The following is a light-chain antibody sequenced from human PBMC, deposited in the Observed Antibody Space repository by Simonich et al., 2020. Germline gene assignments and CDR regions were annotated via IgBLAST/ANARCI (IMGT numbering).Light chain of an antibody. CDR2: WAS. V-gene: IGKV4-1*01. CDR1: QSVLYSSNNKNY. CDR3: QQYYSSPYT. Sequence: DNVLTQSPDSLAVSLGERATINCKSSQSVLYSSNNKNYLAWYQQKPGQPPKLLIYWASTWESGVPDRFSGSGSGTDFTLTISSLQAEDVAVYYCQQYYSSPYTFGQGTKLEIK. J-gene: IGKJ2*01.